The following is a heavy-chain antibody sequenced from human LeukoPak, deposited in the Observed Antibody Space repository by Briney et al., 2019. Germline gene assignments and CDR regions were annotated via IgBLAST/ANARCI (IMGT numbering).Heavy chain of an antibody. CDR2: ISSSSSYI. V-gene: IGHV3-21*01. D-gene: IGHD2-8*01. Sequence: GGSLRLPCAASGFTFSSYSMNWVRQAPGKGLEWVSSISSSSSYIYYADSVKGRFTISRDNAKNSLYLQMNSLRAEDTAVYYCARDANSMAPFDYWGQGTLVTVSS. CDR3: ARDANSMAPFDY. CDR1: GFTFSSYS. J-gene: IGHJ4*02.